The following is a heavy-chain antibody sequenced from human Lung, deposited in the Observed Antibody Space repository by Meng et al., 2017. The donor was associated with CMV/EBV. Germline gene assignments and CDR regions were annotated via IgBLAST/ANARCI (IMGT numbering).Heavy chain of an antibody. CDR1: GFTFINYW. Sequence: GGSLSLXCAASGFTFINYWMSWVRQAPGKGLEWVANIKEDGSDKYYVDSVKGRFTISRDNAKNSLYLQMNSLRAEDTAVYYCARDRAANSFDPWGQGTLVTVSS. CDR3: ARDRAANSFDP. D-gene: IGHD6-25*01. V-gene: IGHV3-7*01. J-gene: IGHJ5*02. CDR2: IKEDGSDK.